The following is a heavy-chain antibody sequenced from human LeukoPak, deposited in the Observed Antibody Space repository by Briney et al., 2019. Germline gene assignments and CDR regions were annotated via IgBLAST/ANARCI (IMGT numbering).Heavy chain of an antibody. J-gene: IGHJ3*02. CDR2: ISGSGGST. Sequence: GGSLRLSCAASGFTFSGYAMSWVRQAPGKGLEWVSAISGSGGSTYYADSVKGRFTISRDNSKNTLYLQMNSLRAEDTAVYYCAKRTVLLRYFDWLPRPLDAFDIWGQGTMVTVSS. V-gene: IGHV3-23*01. D-gene: IGHD3-9*01. CDR3: AKRTVLLRYFDWLPRPLDAFDI. CDR1: GFTFSGYA.